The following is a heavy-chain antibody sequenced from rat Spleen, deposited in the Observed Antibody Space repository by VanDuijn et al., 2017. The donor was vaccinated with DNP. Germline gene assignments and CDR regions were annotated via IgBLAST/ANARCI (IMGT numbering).Heavy chain of an antibody. D-gene: IGHD1-4*01. J-gene: IGHJ1*01. V-gene: IGHV1-43*01. Sequence: QVQLRQSGAEPAKPGSSVKISCKASGYTFTNSYMGWIKQTTGQGLEFLGYVNTGSGATNYNEKFKGKATLTADKSSSTAFMHLSSLTPDDSAVYYCARRRLPYWYFDFWGPGTMVTVSS. CDR1: GYTFTNSY. CDR2: VNTGSGAT. CDR3: ARRRLPYWYFDF.